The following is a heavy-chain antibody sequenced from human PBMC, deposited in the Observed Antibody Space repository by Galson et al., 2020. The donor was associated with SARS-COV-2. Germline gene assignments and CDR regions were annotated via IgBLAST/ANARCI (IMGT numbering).Heavy chain of an antibody. D-gene: IGHD6-13*01. CDR3: ARTVGYVAATVPYFDS. V-gene: IGHV2-70*04. Sequence: SGPTLVKPTQTLTLTCTFSGFSLRTNGMRVSWIRQPPGKALEWLARIDWDDDKFYSTSLRTRLTISKDNSKNQVVLTMTNMDPVDTATYYCARTVGYVAATVPYFDSWGQGALVTVSS. CDR2: IDWDDDK. J-gene: IGHJ4*02. CDR1: GFSLRTNGMR.